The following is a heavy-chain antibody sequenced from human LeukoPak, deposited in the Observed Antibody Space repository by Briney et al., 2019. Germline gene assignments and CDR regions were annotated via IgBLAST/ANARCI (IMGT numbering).Heavy chain of an antibody. J-gene: IGHJ4*02. D-gene: IGHD3-10*01. CDR3: ARDYGPGSYALYYFDY. CDR1: GFTFNSYA. CDR2: ISGSGGST. V-gene: IGHV3-23*01. Sequence: GGSLRVSCAASGFTFNSYAMNWVRQAPGNRLEWVSAISGSGGSTYYADSVKGRFTISRDNSKNTLYLQMNSLRAEDTAVYYCARDYGPGSYALYYFDYWGQGTLVTVSS.